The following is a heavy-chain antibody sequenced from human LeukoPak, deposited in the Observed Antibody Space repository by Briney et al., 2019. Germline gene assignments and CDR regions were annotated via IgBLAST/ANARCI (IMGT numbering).Heavy chain of an antibody. CDR1: GGSISSSSYY. D-gene: IGHD5-18*01. J-gene: IGHJ4*02. CDR2: IYYSGST. CDR3: ARALIYGYSFDY. V-gene: IGHV4-39*07. Sequence: SETLSLTCTVSGGSISSSSYYWGWIRQPPGKGLEWIGSIYYSGSTYYNPSLKSRVTISVDTSKNQFSLKLSSVTAADTAVYYCARALIYGYSFDYWGQGTLVTVSS.